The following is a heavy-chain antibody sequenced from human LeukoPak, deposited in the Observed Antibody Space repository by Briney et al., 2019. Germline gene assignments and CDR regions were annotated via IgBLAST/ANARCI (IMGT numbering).Heavy chain of an antibody. J-gene: IGHJ2*01. CDR3: ARDRGGDGNWYFDL. CDR1: AFTFSSYA. Sequence: GGSLRLSCAAAAFTFSSYAMHWGRQAPGKGLEWVAVISYDGSNKYYAASVKGRFTISRYNSKNTLYLQMNSLRAEDTAVYYCARDRGGDGNWYFDLWGRGTLVTVSS. CDR2: ISYDGSNK. V-gene: IGHV3-30*04. D-gene: IGHD3-16*01.